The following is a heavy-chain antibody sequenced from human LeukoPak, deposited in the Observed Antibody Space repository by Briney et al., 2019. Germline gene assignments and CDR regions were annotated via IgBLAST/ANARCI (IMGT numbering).Heavy chain of an antibody. V-gene: IGHV3-15*01. CDR2: IRSNSDGGTI. D-gene: IGHD3-22*01. J-gene: IGHJ5*02. CDR3: ATDFYDST. Sequence: GGSLRLSCAASGFTFTSYWMSWVRQAPGKGLEWVGRIRSNSDGGTIDYAAPVKGRFTLSRDDSKTTLYLQMNSLQTEDTAVYYCATDFYDSTWGQGTLVTVSS. CDR1: GFTFTSYW.